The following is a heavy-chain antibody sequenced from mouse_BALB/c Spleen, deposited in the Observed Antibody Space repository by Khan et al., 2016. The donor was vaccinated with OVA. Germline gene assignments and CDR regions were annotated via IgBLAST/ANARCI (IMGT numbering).Heavy chain of an antibody. J-gene: IGHJ2*01. V-gene: IGHV1-20*02. CDR1: GYSFTGYF. CDR3: ARIYGGDFDY. CDR2: INPHIGET. D-gene: IGHD1-1*02. Sequence: EVQLQQSGPELVKPGASVKISCKASGYSFTGYFMHWVMQSHGKSLEWIGRINPHIGETFYNQKFKGKATLTVDESSSTAHMELRSLASEDSAVYFCARIYGGDFDYWGQGTTLTVSS.